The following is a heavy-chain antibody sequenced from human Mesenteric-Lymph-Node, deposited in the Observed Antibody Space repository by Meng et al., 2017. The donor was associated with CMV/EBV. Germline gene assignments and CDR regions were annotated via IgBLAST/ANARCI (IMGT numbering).Heavy chain of an antibody. CDR1: GFTFSSYA. J-gene: IGHJ4*02. V-gene: IGHV3-23*01. CDR2: ISTSGGST. D-gene: IGHD6-19*01. Sequence: SGFTFSSYAMHWVRQAPGKGLEWVSGISTSGGSTYYPDSVKGRFTISRDNSKNTLSLQVNSLRAEDTAVYYCAKGSNHIAVGGHFNSWGQGTLVTVSS. CDR3: AKGSNHIAVGGHFNS.